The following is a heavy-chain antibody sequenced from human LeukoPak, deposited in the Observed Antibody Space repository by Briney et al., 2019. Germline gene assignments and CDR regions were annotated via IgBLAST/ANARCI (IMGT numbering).Heavy chain of an antibody. V-gene: IGHV1-8*01. CDR2: MNPNSGNT. Sequence: ASVKVSCKASGYTFTSYDINWVRQATGQGLEWMGWMNPNSGNTGYAQKFQGRVTMTRNTSISTAYMELSSLRSEDTAVYYCASGYSSSLGHYYYGMDVWGQGTTVTVSS. CDR1: GYTFTSYD. J-gene: IGHJ6*02. CDR3: ASGYSSSLGHYYYGMDV. D-gene: IGHD6-13*01.